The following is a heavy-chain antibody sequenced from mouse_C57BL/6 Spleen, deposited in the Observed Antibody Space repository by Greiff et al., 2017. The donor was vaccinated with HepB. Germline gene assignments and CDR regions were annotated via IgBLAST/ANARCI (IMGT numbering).Heavy chain of an antibody. CDR2: IDPSDSYT. CDR3: ASRTVVATRYFDV. Sequence: QVQLQQPGAELVMPGASVKLSCKASGYTFTSYWMHWVKQRPGQGLEWIGEIDPSDSYTNYNQKFKGKSTLTVDKSSSTAYMQLSSLTSEDSAVYYCASRTVVATRYFDVWGTGTTVTVSS. D-gene: IGHD1-1*01. CDR1: GYTFTSYW. J-gene: IGHJ1*03. V-gene: IGHV1-69*01.